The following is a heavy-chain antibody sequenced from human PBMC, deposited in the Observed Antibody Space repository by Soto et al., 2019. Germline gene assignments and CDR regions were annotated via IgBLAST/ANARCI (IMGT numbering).Heavy chain of an antibody. CDR2: IYSGGST. CDR3: ARDGLPYYYGMDV. CDR1: VFTVSSNY. J-gene: IGHJ6*02. V-gene: IGHV3-53*01. Sequence: GGSLRLSCAASVFTVSSNYMSWVRQAPGKGLEWVSVIYSGGSTYYADSVKGRFTISRDNSKNTLYLQMNSLRAEDTAVYYCARDGLPYYYGMDVWGQGTTVTVSS.